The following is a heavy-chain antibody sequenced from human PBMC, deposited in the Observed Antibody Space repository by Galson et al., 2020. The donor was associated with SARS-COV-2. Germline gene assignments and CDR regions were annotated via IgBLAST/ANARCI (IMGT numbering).Heavy chain of an antibody. CDR3: ARGMGGYDPGRFDY. Sequence: SETLSLTCTVSGGSISSYYWSWIRQPPGKGLEWIGYIYYSGSTNYNPSLKSRVTISVDTSKNQFSLKLSSVTAADTAVYYCARGMGGYDPGRFDYWGQGTLVTVSS. D-gene: IGHD5-12*01. J-gene: IGHJ4*02. CDR1: GGSISSYY. V-gene: IGHV4-59*01. CDR2: IYYSGST.